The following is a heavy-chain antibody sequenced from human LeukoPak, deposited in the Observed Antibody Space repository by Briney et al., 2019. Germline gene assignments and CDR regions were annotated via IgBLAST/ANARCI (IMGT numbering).Heavy chain of an antibody. Sequence: GSLRLSCVTSGFTFSRYSMRWVRQAPGKGLEWVSSIYFTGNYISYADSVKGRFTISRDNAKNSLYLQMNSLRAEDTAVYYCAREFNTVGNFDYWGQGTLVTVSS. D-gene: IGHD3-10*01. J-gene: IGHJ4*02. CDR2: IYFTGNYI. V-gene: IGHV3-21*01. CDR1: GFTFSRYS. CDR3: AREFNTVGNFDY.